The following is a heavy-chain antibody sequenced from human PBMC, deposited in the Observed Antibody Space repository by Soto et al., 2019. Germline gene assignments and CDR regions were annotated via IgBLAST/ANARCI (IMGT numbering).Heavy chain of an antibody. CDR1: GFTFSSYA. CDR3: AKDFTDIVVVPADVTGFDY. J-gene: IGHJ4*02. V-gene: IGHV3-23*01. Sequence: GGALRLSCAASGFTFSSYAMSWVRQAPGKGLEWVSAISGSGGSTYYADSVKGRFTISRENSKNTLYLQMNSLRAEDTAVYYCAKDFTDIVVVPADVTGFDYWGQGTLVPVSS. CDR2: ISGSGGST. D-gene: IGHD2-2*01.